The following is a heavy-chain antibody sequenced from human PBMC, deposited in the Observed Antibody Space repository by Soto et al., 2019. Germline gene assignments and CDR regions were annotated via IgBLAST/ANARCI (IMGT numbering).Heavy chain of an antibody. CDR1: GYSFTSYW. D-gene: IGHD6-6*01. CDR3: ARRVQQLVRGWFDP. J-gene: IGHJ5*02. CDR2: IYPGDSDT. Sequence: PGESLKISCKGSGYSFTSYWISWVRQMPGKGLEWMGFIYPGDSDTRYSPSFQGQVTISVDKSTSTTYLQWSSLKASDTAIYYCARRVQQLVRGWFDPWGQGTQVTVSS. V-gene: IGHV5-51*01.